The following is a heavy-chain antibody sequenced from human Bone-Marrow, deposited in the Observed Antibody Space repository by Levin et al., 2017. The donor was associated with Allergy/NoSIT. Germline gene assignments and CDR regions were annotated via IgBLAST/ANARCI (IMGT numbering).Heavy chain of an antibody. CDR1: GFSLSNPKMG. CDR2: IFSTDEK. CDR3: ARVGMWEAGYDGPYYYYYYGLDV. Sequence: SGPTLVKPTETLTLTCTVSGFSLSNPKMGVSWIRQPPGKALEWLAQIFSTDEKFVSTSLKTRLTISKDTSKSQVVLTMTNMDPVDTATYYCARVGMWEAGYDGPYYYYYYGLDVWGRGTTVTVSS. V-gene: IGHV2-26*01. J-gene: IGHJ6*02. D-gene: IGHD5-12*01.